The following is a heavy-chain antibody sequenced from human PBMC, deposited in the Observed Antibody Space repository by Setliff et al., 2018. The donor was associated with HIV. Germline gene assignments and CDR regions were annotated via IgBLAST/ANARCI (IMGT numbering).Heavy chain of an antibody. CDR1: GGSIRSSSFY. V-gene: IGHV3-11*04. D-gene: IGHD3-9*01. CDR2: ISYSGSTI. Sequence: LSLTCTVSGGSIRSSSFYWGWIRQPPGKGLEWVSYISYSGSTIYYADSVKVRITISRDNAQNSLYLQMNSLRAEDTAVYYCARPLTGYSITHYYYMDVWGKGTTVTVSS. J-gene: IGHJ6*03. CDR3: ARPLTGYSITHYYYMDV.